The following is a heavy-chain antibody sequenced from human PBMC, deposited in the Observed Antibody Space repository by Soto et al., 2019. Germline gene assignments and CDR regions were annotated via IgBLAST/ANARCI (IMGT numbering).Heavy chain of an antibody. Sequence: EVQLVESGGGLVKPGGSLRLSCAASGFTFSSYSMNWVRQAPGKGLEWVSSISSSSSYIYYADSVKGRFTISRDNAKNSLYLQMNSLRAEDTAVYYCARDRGHGPMDRGVITDYYYYYGMDLWGQGTTVTVSS. CDR2: ISSSSSYI. D-gene: IGHD3-10*01. V-gene: IGHV3-21*01. CDR1: GFTFSSYS. J-gene: IGHJ6*02. CDR3: ARDRGHGPMDRGVITDYYYYYGMDL.